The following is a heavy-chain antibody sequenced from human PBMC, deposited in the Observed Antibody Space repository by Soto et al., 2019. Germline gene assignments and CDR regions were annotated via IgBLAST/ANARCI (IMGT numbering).Heavy chain of an antibody. J-gene: IGHJ5*02. V-gene: IGHV4-4*02. Sequence: QVQLQESGPGLVEPSGTLSLTCAVSGGSISSPYWWFWVRQPPGRGLEWIGEIFHRGSPNYNPSLRSRVTMSLDNSKTQFSLKLTSVTAADTAVYYCARAGYDFWSGGNWFDPWGQGTLVTVSS. D-gene: IGHD3-3*01. CDR3: ARAGYDFWSGGNWFDP. CDR2: IFHRGSP. CDR1: GGSISSPYW.